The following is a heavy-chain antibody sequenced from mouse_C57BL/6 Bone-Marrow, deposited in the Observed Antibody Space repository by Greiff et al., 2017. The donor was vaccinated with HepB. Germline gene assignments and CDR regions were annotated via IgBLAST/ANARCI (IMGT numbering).Heavy chain of an antibody. CDR1: GYTFTSYG. D-gene: IGHD1-1*01. CDR3: ARAVAAEYYFDY. V-gene: IGHV1-81*01. CDR2: IYPRSGNT. Sequence: VQLVESGAELARPGASVKLSCKASGYTFTSYGISWVKQRTGQGLEWIGEIYPRSGNTYYNEKFKGKATLTADKSSSTAYMELRSLTSEDSAVYFCARAVAAEYYFDYWGQGTTLTVSS. J-gene: IGHJ2*01.